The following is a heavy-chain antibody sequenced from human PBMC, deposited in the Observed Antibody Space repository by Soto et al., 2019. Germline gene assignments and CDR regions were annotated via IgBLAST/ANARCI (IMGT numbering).Heavy chain of an antibody. V-gene: IGHV1-69*13. CDR2: IIPIFGTA. CDR3: ARDYYYYGSGSLGHYDY. J-gene: IGHJ4*02. CDR1: GGTFSSYA. D-gene: IGHD3-10*01. Sequence: GASVKVSCKASGGTFSSYAISWVRQAPGQGLEWMGGIIPIFGTANYAQKFQGRVTITADESTSTAYMELSSLRSEDTAVYYCARDYYYYGSGSLGHYDYWGQGTLVTVSS.